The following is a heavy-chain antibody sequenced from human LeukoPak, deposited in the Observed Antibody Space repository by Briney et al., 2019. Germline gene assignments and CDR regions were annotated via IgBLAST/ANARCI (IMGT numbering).Heavy chain of an antibody. J-gene: IGHJ3*02. D-gene: IGHD2-8*01. V-gene: IGHV3-30*02. CDR3: ANGELGYCTNGVCYDAFDI. CDR1: GFTFSSYG. Sequence: GGSLRLSCAASGFTFSSYGMHWVRQAPGKGLEWVAFIRYDGSNKYYADSVKGRFTISRDNSKNTLYLQMNSLRAEDTAVYYCANGELGYCTNGVCYDAFDIWGQGTMVTVSS. CDR2: IRYDGSNK.